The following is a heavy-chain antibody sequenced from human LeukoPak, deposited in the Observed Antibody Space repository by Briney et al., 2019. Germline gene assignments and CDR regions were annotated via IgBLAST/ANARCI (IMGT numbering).Heavy chain of an antibody. D-gene: IGHD3-22*01. CDR3: ARGPTMKMDV. Sequence: PGGSQRLSCAASGFTFSSYSMNWVRQAPGKGLEWVANIKQDGSEKYYVDSVKGRFTISRDNAKNSLYLQMNSLRVEDTAVYYCARGPTMKMDVWGKGTTVTVSS. V-gene: IGHV3-7*01. CDR2: IKQDGSEK. CDR1: GFTFSSYS. J-gene: IGHJ6*04.